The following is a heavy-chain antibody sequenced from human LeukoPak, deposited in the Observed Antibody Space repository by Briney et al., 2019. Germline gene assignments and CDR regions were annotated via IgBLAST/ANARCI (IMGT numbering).Heavy chain of an antibody. CDR3: ARATWIQLWLSSFGYDFDY. J-gene: IGHJ4*02. CDR1: GYTFTSYD. Sequence: ASVKVSCKASGYTFTSYDINWVRQATGQGLELMGWMNPNSGNTGYAQKFQGRVTMTRNTSISTAYMELSSLRSEDTAVYYYARATWIQLWLSSFGYDFDYWGQGTLVTVSS. CDR2: MNPNSGNT. V-gene: IGHV1-8*01. D-gene: IGHD5-18*01.